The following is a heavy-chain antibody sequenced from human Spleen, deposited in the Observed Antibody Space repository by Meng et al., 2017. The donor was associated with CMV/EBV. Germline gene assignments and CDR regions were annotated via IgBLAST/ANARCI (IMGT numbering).Heavy chain of an antibody. J-gene: IGHJ5*02. V-gene: IGHV3-21*01. CDR3: AKDRADNWNDEGVVWFDP. Sequence: GESLKISCAASGFTFRSYSMNWVRQAPGKGLEWVSSISSSSTSIYYADSLKGRFTISRDNSKNTLYLQMNSLRAEDTAVYYCAKDRADNWNDEGVVWFDPWGQGTLVTVSS. CDR2: ISSSSTSI. D-gene: IGHD1-20*01. CDR1: GFTFRSYS.